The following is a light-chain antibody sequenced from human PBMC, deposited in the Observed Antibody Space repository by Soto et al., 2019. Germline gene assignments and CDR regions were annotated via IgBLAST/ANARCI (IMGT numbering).Light chain of an antibody. Sequence: EVVLTQSPATLSLSPGERATFFCRASQSVGSQLAWFQHKPGQAPRLLIYDTFNRATGIPARFSGSGSETDFPLTIRSLEPEDFAVYYCLQRSDWPRTFGQGTKVEIK. J-gene: IGKJ1*01. V-gene: IGKV3-11*01. CDR2: DTF. CDR1: QSVGSQ. CDR3: LQRSDWPRT.